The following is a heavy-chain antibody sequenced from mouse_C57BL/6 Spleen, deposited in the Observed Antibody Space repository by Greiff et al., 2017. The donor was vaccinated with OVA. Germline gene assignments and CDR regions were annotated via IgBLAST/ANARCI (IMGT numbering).Heavy chain of an antibody. V-gene: IGHV5-9-1*02. CDR2: ISSGGDYI. J-gene: IGHJ4*01. CDR1: GFTFSSYA. CDR3: TRVGGSSHAMDY. D-gene: IGHD1-1*01. Sequence: EVQRVESGEGLVKPGGSLKLSCAASGFTFSSYAMSWVRQTPEKRLEWVAYISSGGDYIYYADTVKGRFTISRDNARNTLYLQMSSLKSEDTAMYYCTRVGGSSHAMDYWGQGTSVTVSS.